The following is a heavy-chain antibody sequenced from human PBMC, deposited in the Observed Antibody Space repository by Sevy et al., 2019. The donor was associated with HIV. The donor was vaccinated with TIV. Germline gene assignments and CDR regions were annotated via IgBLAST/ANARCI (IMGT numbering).Heavy chain of an antibody. CDR2: IRLDGSAR. CDR1: GFIFSDYW. CDR3: ARAFRREAYTPDY. J-gene: IGHJ4*02. V-gene: IGHV3-7*03. D-gene: IGHD4-4*01. Sequence: GGSLRLSCAASGFIFSDYWMTWVRQAPGKGLEWVATIRLDGSARYYASSVKGRFTISRDNAKNSLFLQMNSLSVEDTAVYYCARAFRREAYTPDYWGQGSLVTVSS.